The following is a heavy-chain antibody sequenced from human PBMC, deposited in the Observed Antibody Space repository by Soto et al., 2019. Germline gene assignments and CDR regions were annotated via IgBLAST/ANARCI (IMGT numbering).Heavy chain of an antibody. Sequence: PGGSLRLSCAASGFTFSSYAMSWVRQAPGKGLEWVSATSGSGGSTYYADSVKGRFTISRDNSKNTLYLQMNSLRAEDTAVYYCAKDVFHRYYYDYWGQGTLVTVSS. J-gene: IGHJ4*02. CDR2: TSGSGGST. CDR3: AKDVFHRYYYDY. CDR1: GFTFSSYA. D-gene: IGHD3-22*01. V-gene: IGHV3-23*01.